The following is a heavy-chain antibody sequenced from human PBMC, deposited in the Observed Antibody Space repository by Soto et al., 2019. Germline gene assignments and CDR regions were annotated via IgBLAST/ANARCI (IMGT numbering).Heavy chain of an antibody. D-gene: IGHD3-3*01. V-gene: IGHV1-18*04. CDR3: ARAGYYDFWSGYYNFDY. CDR2: ISAYNGNT. J-gene: IGHJ4*02. Sequence: ASVKVSCKASGYTFTSYGISWVRQAPGQGLEWMGWISAYNGNTNYAQKLQGRVTMTTDTSTSTAYMELRSLRSDDTAVYYCARAGYYDFWSGYYNFDYWGQGTLVTVSS. CDR1: GYTFTSYG.